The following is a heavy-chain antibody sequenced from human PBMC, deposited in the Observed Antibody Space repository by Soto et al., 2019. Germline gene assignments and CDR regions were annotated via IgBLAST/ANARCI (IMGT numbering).Heavy chain of an antibody. J-gene: IGHJ4*02. CDR2: TYYRSKWRH. D-gene: IGHD3-16*01. CDR3: ASGVAYSGFDF. V-gene: IGHV6-1*01. CDR1: GDSVSSSTAA. Sequence: LSLTCAISGDSVSSSTAAWNWIRSSPSRGLEWLGRTYYRSKWRHDYAVSVKSRITVNPDTSNNQFSLQLNSVTPDDTAVYYRASGVAYSGFDFWGQGTLVTVSS.